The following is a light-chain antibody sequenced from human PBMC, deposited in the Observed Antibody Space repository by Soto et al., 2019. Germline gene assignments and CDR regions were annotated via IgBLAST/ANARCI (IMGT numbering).Light chain of an antibody. V-gene: IGLV1-47*01. CDR1: NSNIGSNS. Sequence: QSVLTQPPSASGTPGQRVTISCSGSNSNIGSNSVYWYQQLPGTAPKLLIDRSNQRPSGVPDRFSGSKSGTSASLAISGLRSEDEADYYCAVWDDSLSSWVFGGGTKLTVL. CDR2: RSN. CDR3: AVWDDSLSSWV. J-gene: IGLJ3*02.